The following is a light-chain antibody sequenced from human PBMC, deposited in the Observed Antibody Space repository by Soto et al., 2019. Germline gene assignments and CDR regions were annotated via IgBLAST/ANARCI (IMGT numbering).Light chain of an antibody. CDR1: HSVSSR. Sequence: EIIMTQSPATLSVSPGERATLSCRASHSVSSRLAWYQQKPGQAPRLLIYGASTRATGLPARFSGSGSGTEFTLTISSRQSEDFAVYYCQHDTNWPLTFGGGTKVEI. V-gene: IGKV3-15*01. CDR2: GAS. CDR3: QHDTNWPLT. J-gene: IGKJ4*01.